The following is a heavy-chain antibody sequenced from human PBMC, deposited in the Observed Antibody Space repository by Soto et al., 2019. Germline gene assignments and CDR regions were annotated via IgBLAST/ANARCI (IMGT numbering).Heavy chain of an antibody. D-gene: IGHD3-10*01. Sequence: SVKVSCKASGGTFSSYAISWVRQAPGQGLEWMGGIIPIFGTANYAQKFQGRVTITADESTSTAYMELSSLRSEETAVYYCARAYYYGSGSYAMDVWGQGTTVTV. CDR2: IIPIFGTA. V-gene: IGHV1-69*13. CDR3: ARAYYYGSGSYAMDV. J-gene: IGHJ6*02. CDR1: GGTFSSYA.